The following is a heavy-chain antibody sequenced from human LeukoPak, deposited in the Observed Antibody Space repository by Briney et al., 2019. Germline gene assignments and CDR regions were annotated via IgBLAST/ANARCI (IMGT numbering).Heavy chain of an antibody. Sequence: ASVKVSCKASGGTFSSYAISWVRQAPGQGLEWMGGIIPIFGTANYAQKFQGRVTITTDESTSTAYMELSSLRSEDTAVYYCARDQHCSSTSCYVLDYWGQGTLVTVSS. D-gene: IGHD2-2*01. J-gene: IGHJ4*02. CDR2: IIPIFGTA. CDR1: GGTFSSYA. CDR3: ARDQHCSSTSCYVLDY. V-gene: IGHV1-69*05.